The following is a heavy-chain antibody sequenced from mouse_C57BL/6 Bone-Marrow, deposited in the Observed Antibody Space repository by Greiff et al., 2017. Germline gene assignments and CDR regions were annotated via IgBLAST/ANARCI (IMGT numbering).Heavy chain of an antibody. V-gene: IGHV1-26*01. Sequence: VQLQQSGPELVKPGASVKISCKASGYTFTDYYMNWVKQSHGKSLEWIGDINPNNGGTSYNQKFKGKATLTVDKSSSTAYMELRSLTSEDSAVYYCARMDCFDYWGQGTTLTVSS. J-gene: IGHJ2*01. CDR3: ARMDCFDY. CDR2: INPNNGGT. CDR1: GYTFTDYY.